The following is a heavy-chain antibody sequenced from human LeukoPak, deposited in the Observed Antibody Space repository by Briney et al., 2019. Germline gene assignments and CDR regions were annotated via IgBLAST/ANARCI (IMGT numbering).Heavy chain of an antibody. J-gene: IGHJ6*02. CDR3: TRDLMDYDVSTGLHHYYMDV. CDR2: IKQDGSEK. CDR1: GFIFNNYW. Sequence: GGSLRLSCAASGFIFNNYWISWVRQAPGEGLEWVANIKQDGSEKYYADSVRGRFTISRDNAKNTLYLQMNTLRVEDTAVYYCTRDLMDYDVSTGLHHYYMDVWGQGTTVTVSS. D-gene: IGHD3-9*01. V-gene: IGHV3-7*01.